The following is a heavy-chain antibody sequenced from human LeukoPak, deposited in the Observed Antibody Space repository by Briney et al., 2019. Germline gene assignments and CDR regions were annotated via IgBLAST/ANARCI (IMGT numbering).Heavy chain of an antibody. J-gene: IGHJ6*03. Sequence: GGSLRLSCAASGFTFSSYGMHWVRQAPGKGLEWVAVIWYDGSNKYYADSVKGRFTISGDNSKNTLYLQMNSLRAEDTAVYYCARAAAMEYYYYYYMDVWGKGTTVTVSS. CDR3: ARAAAMEYYYYYYMDV. V-gene: IGHV3-33*01. CDR1: GFTFSSYG. CDR2: IWYDGSNK. D-gene: IGHD5-18*01.